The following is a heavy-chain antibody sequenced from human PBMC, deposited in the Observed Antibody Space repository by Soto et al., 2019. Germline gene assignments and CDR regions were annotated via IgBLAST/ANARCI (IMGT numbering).Heavy chain of an antibody. CDR2: IYYRGST. D-gene: IGHD3-22*01. Sequence: SDTLSLTCTVSCGSIRSYYWSWIRQPPGKGLEWIGYIYYRGSTTYNPSLKSRVTISVDTSKNQFSLKLSSVTAADTAVYYCARDYYDSSVGYYGLDVWGQGTTVTVSS. J-gene: IGHJ6*02. CDR3: ARDYYDSSVGYYGLDV. CDR1: CGSIRSYY. V-gene: IGHV4-59*01.